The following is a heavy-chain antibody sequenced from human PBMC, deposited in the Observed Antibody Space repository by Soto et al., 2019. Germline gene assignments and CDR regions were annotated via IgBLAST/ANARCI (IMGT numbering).Heavy chain of an antibody. D-gene: IGHD3-10*01. Sequence: GGSLRLSCAASGFTFSSYSMNWVRQAPGKGLEWVSSISSSSSYIYYADSVKGRFTISRDNAKNSLYLQMNSLRAEDTAVYYCARSADYYGSAYYMDVWGKGTTVTVSS. CDR2: ISSSSSYI. CDR1: GFTFSSYS. J-gene: IGHJ6*03. CDR3: ARSADYYGSAYYMDV. V-gene: IGHV3-21*01.